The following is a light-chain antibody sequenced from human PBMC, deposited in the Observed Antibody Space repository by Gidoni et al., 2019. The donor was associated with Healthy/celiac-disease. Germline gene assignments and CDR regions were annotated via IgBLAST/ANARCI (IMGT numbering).Light chain of an antibody. Sequence: IQMTQTPSSLSASVGERVTITCRASQSISSDLNWYQQKPGKDPKLLIYAASSLESGVPSRFSGSGSGTDFTLTISSLQPEDFATYYCQQSDSTPVTFGQGTKLEIK. CDR2: AAS. CDR1: QSISSD. CDR3: QQSDSTPVT. V-gene: IGKV1-39*01. J-gene: IGKJ2*01.